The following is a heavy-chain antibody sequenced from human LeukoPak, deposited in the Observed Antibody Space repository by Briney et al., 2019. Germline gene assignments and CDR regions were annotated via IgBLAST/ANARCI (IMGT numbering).Heavy chain of an antibody. CDR2: INHSGST. Sequence: KPSETLSLTCAVYGGSFSGYYWSWIRQPPGKGLEWIGEINHSGSTNYNPSLKSRVTISVDTSKDQFSLKLSSVTAADTAVYYCARVGMITFGGVIAYYYYYYMDVWGKGTTVTVS. J-gene: IGHJ6*03. CDR1: GGSFSGYY. CDR3: ARVGMITFGGVIAYYYYYYMDV. D-gene: IGHD3-16*02. V-gene: IGHV4-34*01.